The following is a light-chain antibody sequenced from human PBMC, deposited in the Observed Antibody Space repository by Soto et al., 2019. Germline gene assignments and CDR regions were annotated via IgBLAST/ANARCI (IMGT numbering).Light chain of an antibody. CDR1: QSISDY. J-gene: IGKJ3*01. V-gene: IGKV3-11*01. CDR2: DAS. Sequence: EIVLTQSPATLSLSPGERATLSCRASQSISDYLGWYQQKPGQAPRLLIYDASNRATGIPARFSGSGSGTDGTLTISSLEPEDVAVYYCQHRYDWAFTFGPGTKVDIK. CDR3: QHRYDWAFT.